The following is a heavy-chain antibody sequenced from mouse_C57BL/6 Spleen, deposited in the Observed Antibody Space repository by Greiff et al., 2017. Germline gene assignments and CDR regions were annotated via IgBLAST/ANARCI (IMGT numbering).Heavy chain of an antibody. CDR2: ISYDGSN. D-gene: IGHD2-5*01. CDR1: GYSITSGYY. J-gene: IGHJ3*01. V-gene: IGHV3-6*01. CDR3: ARADSNYVPFAY. Sequence: VQLKESGPGLVKPSQSLSLTCSVTGYSITSGYYWNWIRQFPGNKLEWMGYISYDGSNNYNPSLKNRISITRDTSKNQFFLKLNSVTTEDTATYYCARADSNYVPFAYWGQGTLVTVSA.